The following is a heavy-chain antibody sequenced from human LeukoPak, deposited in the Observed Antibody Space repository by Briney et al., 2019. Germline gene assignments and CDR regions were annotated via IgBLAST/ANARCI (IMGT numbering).Heavy chain of an antibody. CDR1: GDSINSLDL. D-gene: IGHD2-2*01. Sequence: SGTLSLTCTVSGDSINSLDLWSWVRQPPGKGLEWIGYIYYSGSTNYNPSLKSRVTISVDTSKNQFSLKLSSVTAADTAVYYCASSYAHPLDYWGQGTLVTVSS. CDR2: IYYSGST. CDR3: ASSYAHPLDY. V-gene: IGHV4-59*11. J-gene: IGHJ4*02.